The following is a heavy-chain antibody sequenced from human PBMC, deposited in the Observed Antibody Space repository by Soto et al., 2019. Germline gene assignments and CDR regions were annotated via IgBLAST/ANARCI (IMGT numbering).Heavy chain of an antibody. Sequence: SQTLSLTCAISGDSVFSNSAAWNWIRHSPSRGLEWLGRTYYRSKWYHDYAVSMKSRITINPDTSKNHFSLQLNSVTPEDTAVYYCARDSPPVSAWYYYFDYWGQGTLVTVSS. J-gene: IGHJ4*02. CDR3: ARDSPPVSAWYYYFDY. V-gene: IGHV6-1*01. CDR1: GDSVFSNSAA. D-gene: IGHD6-19*01. CDR2: TYYRSKWYH.